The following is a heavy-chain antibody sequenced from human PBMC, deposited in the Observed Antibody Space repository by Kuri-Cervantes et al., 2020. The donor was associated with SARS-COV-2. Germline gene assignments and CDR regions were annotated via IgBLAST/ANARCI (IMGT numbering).Heavy chain of an antibody. J-gene: IGHJ4*02. V-gene: IGHV3-33*01. Sequence: GGSLRLSCAASGFTFSSYGMHWVRQAPGKGLEWVAVIWYDGSNKYYADSVKGRFTISRDNSKNTLYLQMNSLRAEDTAVYYCARATYYYDSNFDYWGQGTLVTVSS. CDR2: IWYDGSNK. CDR1: GFTFSSYG. CDR3: ARATYYYDSNFDY. D-gene: IGHD3-22*01.